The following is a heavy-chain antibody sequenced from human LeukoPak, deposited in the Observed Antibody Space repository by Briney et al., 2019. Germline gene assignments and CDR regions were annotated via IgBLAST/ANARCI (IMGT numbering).Heavy chain of an antibody. D-gene: IGHD2-8*01. J-gene: IGHJ4*02. Sequence: GGSLRLSCAASGFTFSSYAMSWVRQAPGKGLEWVSAISGSGGSTYYADSVKGRFTISRDNSKNTLYLQMNSLGAEDTAVYYCTRVGQSYSTSGQALDHWGQGTLVTVSS. CDR1: GFTFSSYA. CDR2: ISGSGGST. V-gene: IGHV3-23*01. CDR3: TRVGQSYSTSGQALDH.